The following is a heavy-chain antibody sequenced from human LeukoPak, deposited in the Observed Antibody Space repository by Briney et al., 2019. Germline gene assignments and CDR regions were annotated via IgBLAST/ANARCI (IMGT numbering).Heavy chain of an antibody. J-gene: IGHJ4*02. Sequence: SETLSLTCTVSGGSISSSSFYWGWIRQSPGKGLEWIGTIYYSGSTYYNPSLKSRLTISVDTSKNQFSLKLSSVTAADTAVYYCARVPTYYYDSSGYLDYWGLGTLVTVSS. D-gene: IGHD3-22*01. CDR2: IYYSGST. CDR3: ARVPTYYYDSSGYLDY. V-gene: IGHV4-39*07. CDR1: GGSISSSSFY.